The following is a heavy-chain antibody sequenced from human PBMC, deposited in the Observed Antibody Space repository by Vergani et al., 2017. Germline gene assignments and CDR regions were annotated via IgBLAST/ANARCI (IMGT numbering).Heavy chain of an antibody. V-gene: IGHV4-39*07. D-gene: IGHD6-19*01. CDR1: GGSISSSSYY. Sequence: QLQLQESGPGLVKPSETLSLTCTVSGGSISSSSYYWGWIRQPPGKGLEWIGYIYYSGSTYYNPSLKSRVTISVDTSKNQFSLKLSSVTAADTAVYYCARADSGWYLSLDYWGQGTLVTVSS. CDR2: IYYSGST. CDR3: ARADSGWYLSLDY. J-gene: IGHJ4*02.